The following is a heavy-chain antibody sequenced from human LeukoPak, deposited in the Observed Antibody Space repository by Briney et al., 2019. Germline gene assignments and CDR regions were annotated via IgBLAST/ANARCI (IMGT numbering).Heavy chain of an antibody. CDR1: GFTFSSYW. CDR3: ARCRRLTLNADEVGPFFDY. V-gene: IGHV3-7*01. D-gene: IGHD2/OR15-2a*01. CDR2: IKRDGSEK. J-gene: IGHJ4*02. Sequence: GGSLRLSCAASGFTFSSYWMSWVRQAPGKGLEWVANIKRDGSEKYYVDSAKGRFTISRDNAKNSLYLQMNSLRAEDTAVYYCARCRRLTLNADEVGPFFDYWGQGTLVTVSS.